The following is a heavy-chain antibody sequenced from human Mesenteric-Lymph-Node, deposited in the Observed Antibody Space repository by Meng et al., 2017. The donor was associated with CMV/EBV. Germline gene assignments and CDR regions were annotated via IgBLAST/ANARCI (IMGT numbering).Heavy chain of an antibody. J-gene: IGHJ4*02. CDR3: AKDDFWSAQPY. CDR1: GFTVSSNY. Sequence: AGSLTLSCAVSGFTVSSNYMSWVRQAPGKGLEWVSAISGSGGSTYYADSVKGRFTISRDNSKNTLYLQMNSLRAADTAVYYCAKDDFWSAQPYWGQGTLVTVSS. D-gene: IGHD3-3*01. CDR2: ISGSGGST. V-gene: IGHV3-23*01.